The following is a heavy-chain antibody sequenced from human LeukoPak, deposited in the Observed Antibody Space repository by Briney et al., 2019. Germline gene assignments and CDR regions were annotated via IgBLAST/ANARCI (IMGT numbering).Heavy chain of an antibody. CDR1: GFTFSSYW. J-gene: IGHJ3*02. D-gene: IGHD3-22*01. V-gene: IGHV3-7*04. CDR3: ARGVSDYYDSSGYYSAGGAFDI. Sequence: GGSLRLSCAASGFTFSSYWMSWVRQAPGKGLEWVANIKQDGSEKYYVDSVKGRFTISRDNAKNSLYLQMNSLRAEDTAVYYCARGVSDYYDSSGYYSAGGAFDIWGQGTMVTVSS. CDR2: IKQDGSEK.